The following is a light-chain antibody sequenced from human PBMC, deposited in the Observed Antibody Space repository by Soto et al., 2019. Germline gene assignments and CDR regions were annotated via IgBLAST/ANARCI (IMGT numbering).Light chain of an antibody. CDR2: AAS. Sequence: DIQMTQFPSSLYASVGDRVTITCRASQGIRNDLGWYQQKPGKAPNRLIYAASSLQSGVPSRFSGSGSGTEFTLAISSLQPEDSATFYCLQHSTYPLTFGQGTKVEIK. CDR3: LQHSTYPLT. J-gene: IGKJ1*01. V-gene: IGKV1-17*01. CDR1: QGIRND.